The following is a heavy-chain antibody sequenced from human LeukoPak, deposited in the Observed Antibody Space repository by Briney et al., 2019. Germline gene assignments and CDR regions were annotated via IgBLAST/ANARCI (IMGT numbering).Heavy chain of an antibody. CDR1: GFTVSSNY. Sequence: GGSLRLSCAASGFTVSSNYMSWVRQAPGKGLEWVSVIYSGGSTYYADSVKGRFTISRDNSKNTLYLQMNSLRAEDTAVYYCARPRITIFGVVSYMDVWGKGTTVTVSS. CDR2: IYSGGST. V-gene: IGHV3-53*01. J-gene: IGHJ6*03. CDR3: ARPRITIFGVVSYMDV. D-gene: IGHD3-3*01.